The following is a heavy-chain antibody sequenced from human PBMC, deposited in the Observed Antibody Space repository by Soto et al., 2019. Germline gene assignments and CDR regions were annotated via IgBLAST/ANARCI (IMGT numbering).Heavy chain of an antibody. V-gene: IGHV3-23*01. D-gene: IGHD5-18*01. CDR2: ISGSGGST. Sequence: GGSLRLSCAASGFTFSSYAMSWVRQAPGKGLEWVSAISGSGGSTYYADSVKGRFTISRDNSKNTLYLQMNSLRAEDTAVYYCAKDVWDTAMVPTPGFDYWGQGTLVTVSS. CDR1: GFTFSSYA. J-gene: IGHJ4*02. CDR3: AKDVWDTAMVPTPGFDY.